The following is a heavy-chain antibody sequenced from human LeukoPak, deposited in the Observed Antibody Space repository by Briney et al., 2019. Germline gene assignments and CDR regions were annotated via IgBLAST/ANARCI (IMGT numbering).Heavy chain of an antibody. CDR1: GGSISSYY. V-gene: IGHV4-4*07. Sequence: PSETLSLTCTVSGGSISSYYWSWIRQPPGKGLEWIGRIYTSGSTNYNPSLKSRVTVSVDTSKNQFSLKLSSVTAADTAVYYCAREPIRAGAFDIWGQGTMVTVSS. CDR2: IYTSGST. CDR3: AREPIRAGAFDI. J-gene: IGHJ3*02.